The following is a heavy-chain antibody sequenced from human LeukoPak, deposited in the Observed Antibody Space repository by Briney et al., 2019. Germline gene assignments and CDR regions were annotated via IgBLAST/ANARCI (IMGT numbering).Heavy chain of an antibody. CDR1: GGSISSSSYY. J-gene: IGHJ5*02. CDR3: ARQVVAATPNWSDP. V-gene: IGHV4-39*01. Sequence: SETLSLTCTVSGGSISSSSYYWGWIRQPPGKGLEWIGSIYYSGSTYYNPSLKSRVTISVDTSKNQFSLKLSSVTAADTAVYYCARQVVAATPNWSDPWGQGTLVTVSS. CDR2: IYYSGST. D-gene: IGHD2-15*01.